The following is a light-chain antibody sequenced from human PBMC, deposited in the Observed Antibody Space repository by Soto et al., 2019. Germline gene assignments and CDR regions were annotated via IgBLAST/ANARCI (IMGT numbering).Light chain of an antibody. CDR1: KLGDKY. CDR2: QDS. Sequence: SYELTQPPSVSVYPGQTASITCSGDKLGDKYACWYQQKPGQSPVLVIYQDSKRPSRIPERFSGSNSGNTATLTISGTQAMDEADYYWQVWDSSTAIFGSGTKVIVL. V-gene: IGLV3-1*01. J-gene: IGLJ1*01. CDR3: QVWDSSTAI.